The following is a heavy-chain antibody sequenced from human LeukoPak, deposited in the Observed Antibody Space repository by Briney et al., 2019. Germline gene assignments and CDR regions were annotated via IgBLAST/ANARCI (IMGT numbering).Heavy chain of an antibody. CDR2: ISGSGGST. D-gene: IGHD3-10*01. J-gene: IGHJ5*02. Sequence: GGSLRLSCAASGFTFSSYAMSWVRQAPGKGLEWVSAISGSGGSTYYADSVKGRFTISRDNSKNTLYLQMNSLRAEDTAVYYCVKALVKKTAYYYGTWGQGTLVTVSS. CDR3: VKALVKKTAYYYGT. V-gene: IGHV3-23*01. CDR1: GFTFSSYA.